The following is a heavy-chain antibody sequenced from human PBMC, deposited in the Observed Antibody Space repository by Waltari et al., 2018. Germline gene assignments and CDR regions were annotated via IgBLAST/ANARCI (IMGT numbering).Heavy chain of an antibody. Sequence: QLQLQESGPGLVKPSGTLSLLCAVSGDSMSTSDYWRWVRQPAGKGLEWIGQVRGDGKTHYNPSFASRVTMSLDTSTYHFALKLTAATAADTALYYCARDRGRGLYLDTWGQGTLVTVSP. J-gene: IGHJ4*02. CDR2: VRGDGKT. CDR3: ARDRGRGLYLDT. D-gene: IGHD1-1*01. V-gene: IGHV4-4*02. CDR1: GDSMSTSDY.